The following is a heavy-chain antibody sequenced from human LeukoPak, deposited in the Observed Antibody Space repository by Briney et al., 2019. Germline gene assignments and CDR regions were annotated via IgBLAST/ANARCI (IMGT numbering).Heavy chain of an antibody. CDR3: ARELGGRYCSSTSCYDNWFDP. J-gene: IGHJ5*02. V-gene: IGHV6-1*01. Sequence: SQTLSLTCAISGDSVSSNSAAWNWIRQSPSRGLEWLGRTYYRSKWYNDYAVSVKSRITINPDTSKNQFSLQLNSVTPEDTAVYYCARELGGRYCSSTSCYDNWFDPWGQGTLVTVSS. D-gene: IGHD2-2*01. CDR2: TYYRSKWYN. CDR1: GDSVSSNSAA.